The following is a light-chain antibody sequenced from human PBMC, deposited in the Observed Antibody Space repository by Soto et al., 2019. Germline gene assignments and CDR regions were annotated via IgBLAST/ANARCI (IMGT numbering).Light chain of an antibody. CDR2: DAS. CDR1: QDFSNF. V-gene: IGKV1-9*01. J-gene: IGKJ1*01. CDR3: QHYNSYSEA. Sequence: DIQLTQSPSFLSASIVDRVTITCRASQDFSNFLAWYQQKPGRAPKLLMYDASTLQSGVPSRFSGSGSGTEFTLTISSLQPDDFATYYCQHYNSYSEAFGQGTKVDIK.